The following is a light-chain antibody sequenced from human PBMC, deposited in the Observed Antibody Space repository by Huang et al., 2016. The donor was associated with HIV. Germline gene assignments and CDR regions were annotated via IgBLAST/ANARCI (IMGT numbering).Light chain of an antibody. Sequence: EIVMTQSPATLSVSPGERATLSCRASQSVSSNLAWYQQKPGQAPRLLIYAASTRATGIPARFSGSGSGTEFTLTISSLQSEEFAVYYCQQCNNWPRTFGQGTKVEIK. J-gene: IGKJ1*01. CDR2: AAS. V-gene: IGKV3-15*01. CDR1: QSVSSN. CDR3: QQCNNWPRT.